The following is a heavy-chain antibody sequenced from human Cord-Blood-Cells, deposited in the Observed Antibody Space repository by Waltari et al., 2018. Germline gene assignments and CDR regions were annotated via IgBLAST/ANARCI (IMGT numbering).Heavy chain of an antibody. CDR2: IIPILGIA. V-gene: IGHV1-69*08. CDR3: ARESLVATYYFDY. J-gene: IGHJ4*02. Sequence: QVQLVQSGAEVKKPGSSVKVSCKASGGTFSSYTSSWVRQAPGQGLEWMGRIIPILGIANYAQKFQGRVTITADKSTSTAYMELSSLRSEDTAVYYCARESLVATYYFDYWGQGTLVTVSS. CDR1: GGTFSSYT. D-gene: IGHD5-12*01.